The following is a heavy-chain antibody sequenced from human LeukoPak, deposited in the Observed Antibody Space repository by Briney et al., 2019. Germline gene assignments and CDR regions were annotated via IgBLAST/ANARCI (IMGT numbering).Heavy chain of an antibody. CDR3: ARDYSTVTTFFDY. V-gene: IGHV3-48*01. D-gene: IGHD4-17*01. CDR2: ITGGSTTI. CDR1: GFTFRSYN. J-gene: IGHJ4*02. Sequence: GGSLRLSCAASGFTFRSYNMNWVRQAPGKGLEWVSYITGGSTTIYYADSVKGRFTIFRDNAKNSLYLQVNSLRAEDTAAYYCARDYSTVTTFFDYWGQGTLVTVSS.